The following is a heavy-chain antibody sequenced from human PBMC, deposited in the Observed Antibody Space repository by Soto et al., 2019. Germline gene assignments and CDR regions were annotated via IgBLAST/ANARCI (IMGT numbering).Heavy chain of an antibody. Sequence: QVQLQESGPGLMKPSQTLSLTCTVSGASIGRGGYYWPWIRQHPGKALEWMGHIHFSGETNYNPSLMGRLTMSIDTSTNQCSLNLAAVTAADTAMYYCARDQGGDLDYWGQGTLVTVSS. D-gene: IGHD2-21*01. CDR3: ARDQGGDLDY. V-gene: IGHV4-31*03. CDR2: IHFSGET. CDR1: GASIGRGGYY. J-gene: IGHJ4*02.